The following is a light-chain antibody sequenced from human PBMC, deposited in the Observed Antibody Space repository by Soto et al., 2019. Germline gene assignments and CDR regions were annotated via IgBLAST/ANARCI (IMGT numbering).Light chain of an antibody. Sequence: QSVSESPGKTVIISCTRSSGSIASNYVQWYQQRPGSSPTTVIYEDNQRPSGVPDRFSGSIDSSSNSASLTISGLETEDEADYFCQSYDATNQVFGGGTKPTVL. CDR1: SGSIASNY. CDR2: EDN. J-gene: IGLJ3*02. CDR3: QSYDATNQV. V-gene: IGLV6-57*01.